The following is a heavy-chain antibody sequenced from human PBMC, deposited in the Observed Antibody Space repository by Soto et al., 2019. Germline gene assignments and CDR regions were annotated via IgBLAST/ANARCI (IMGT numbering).Heavy chain of an antibody. CDR1: GYTFTGYY. CDR2: INPNSGGT. D-gene: IGHD2-2*01. CDR3: ARDEAQGEYQLLGWFDP. Sequence: QVQLVQSGAEVKKPGASVKVSCKASGYTFTGYYMHWVRQAPGQGLEWMGWINPNSGGTNYAQKFQGRVTMTRDTSICTAPMELSRLRSDDTAVYYCARDEAQGEYQLLGWFDPWSQGTLVTVSS. V-gene: IGHV1-2*02. J-gene: IGHJ5*02.